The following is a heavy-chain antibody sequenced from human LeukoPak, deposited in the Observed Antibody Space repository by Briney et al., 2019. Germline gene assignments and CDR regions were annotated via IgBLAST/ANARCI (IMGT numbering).Heavy chain of an antibody. CDR3: ARDTTIFGGFDY. CDR2: INHSGST. D-gene: IGHD3-3*01. J-gene: IGHJ4*02. V-gene: IGHV4-34*01. Sequence: SETLSLTCAVYGGSFSGYYWSWIRQPPGKGLEWIGEINHSGSTNYNPSLKSRVTISVDTSKNQFSLKLSSVTAADTAVYYCARDTTIFGGFDYWGQGTLVTVSS. CDR1: GGSFSGYY.